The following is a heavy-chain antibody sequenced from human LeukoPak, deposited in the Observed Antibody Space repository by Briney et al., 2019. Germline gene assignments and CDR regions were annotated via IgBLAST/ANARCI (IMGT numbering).Heavy chain of an antibody. J-gene: IGHJ4*02. D-gene: IGHD2-15*01. Sequence: ASVKVSCKASGYTFTGYYMHWVRQAPGQGLEWMGWINPNSGGTNYAQKFQGRVTMTRDTSISTAYMELSRLRSDDTAVYYCARDAEVVAATGEYDYWGQGTLVTVSS. CDR2: INPNSGGT. CDR1: GYTFTGYY. V-gene: IGHV1-2*02. CDR3: ARDAEVVAATGEYDY.